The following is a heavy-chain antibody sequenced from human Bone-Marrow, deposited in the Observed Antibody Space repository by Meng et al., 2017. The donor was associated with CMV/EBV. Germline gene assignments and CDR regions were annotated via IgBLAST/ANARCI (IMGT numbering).Heavy chain of an antibody. J-gene: IGHJ3*02. Sequence: GESLKISCAPSGFTFSDYYMSWIRQAPGKGLEWVSYISSTGSITYYADSVKGRFTISRDNAKNSLHLQMHSLRAEDTAVYYCARVGLFDSSGTLSDAFDSWGPGTVVTVSS. CDR3: ARVGLFDSSGTLSDAFDS. D-gene: IGHD3-22*01. CDR2: ISSTGSIT. V-gene: IGHV3-11*04. CDR1: GFTFSDYY.